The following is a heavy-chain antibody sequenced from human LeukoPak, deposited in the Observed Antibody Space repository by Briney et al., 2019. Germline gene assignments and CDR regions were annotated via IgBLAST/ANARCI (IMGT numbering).Heavy chain of an antibody. CDR2: ITNGGSST. J-gene: IGHJ4*02. CDR3: ARPTRITMIVVVIGGGY. CDR1: GLTSSSHW. Sequence: GGSLRLSCAASGLTSSSHWMHWVRQAPGKGLVWVSRITNGGSSTTYADSVKGRFTISRDNSKNTLYLQMNSLRAEDTAVYYCARPTRITMIVVVIGGGYWGQGTLVTVSS. D-gene: IGHD3-22*01. V-gene: IGHV3-74*01.